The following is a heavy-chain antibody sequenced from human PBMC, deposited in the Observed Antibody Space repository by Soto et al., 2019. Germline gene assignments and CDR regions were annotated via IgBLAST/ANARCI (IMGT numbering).Heavy chain of an antibody. J-gene: IGHJ6*02. Sequence: ASVKVSCKASGYTFTSYGISWVRQAPGQGLEWMGWISAYNGNTNYAQRLQGRVTMTTDTSTSTAYMELRSLRSDDTAVYYCARDTYYDILTGEIYYYYGMDVWGQGTTVTVSS. V-gene: IGHV1-18*01. CDR1: GYTFTSYG. D-gene: IGHD3-9*01. CDR3: ARDTYYDILTGEIYYYYGMDV. CDR2: ISAYNGNT.